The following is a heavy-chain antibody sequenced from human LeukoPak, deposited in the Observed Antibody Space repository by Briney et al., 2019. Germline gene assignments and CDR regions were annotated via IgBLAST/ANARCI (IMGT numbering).Heavy chain of an antibody. CDR2: ISSSSSYI. V-gene: IGHV3-21*01. CDR1: GFTFSIYS. D-gene: IGHD3-10*01. Sequence: GGSLRLSCAASGFTFSIYSMNWVRQAPGKGLEWVSSISSSSSYIYYADSVKGRFTISRDNAKNSLYLQMNSLRAEDTAVYYCARDRVRGVINGWGQGTLVTVSS. CDR3: ARDRVRGVING. J-gene: IGHJ4*02.